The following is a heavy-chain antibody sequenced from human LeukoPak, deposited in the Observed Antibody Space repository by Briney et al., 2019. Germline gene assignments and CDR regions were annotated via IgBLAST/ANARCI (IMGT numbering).Heavy chain of an antibody. D-gene: IGHD2-2*01. Sequence: SQTLSLTCTVSGGSISSGSYYWSWIRQPAGKGLEWIGRIYTSGSTNYNPSLKSRVTISVDTSKNQFSLKLSSVTAADTAVYYCAREEVVVVPAVAFDIWGQGTMVTVSS. CDR1: GGSISSGSYY. V-gene: IGHV4-61*02. CDR2: IYTSGST. CDR3: AREEVVVVPAVAFDI. J-gene: IGHJ3*02.